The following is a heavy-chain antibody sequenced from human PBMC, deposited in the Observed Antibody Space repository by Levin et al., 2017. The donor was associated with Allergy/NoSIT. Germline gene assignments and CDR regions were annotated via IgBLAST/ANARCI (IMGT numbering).Heavy chain of an antibody. D-gene: IGHD6-13*01. Sequence: SQTLSLTCAISGDSVSSTSAAWHWIRQSPSRGLEWLGRTYYRSKWYNDYAVSVKSRITINPDTSKNQFSLQLNSVTPEDTAVYYCARGYVYSSTTRFDPWGQGTLVTVAS. CDR1: GDSVSSTSAA. CDR2: TYYRSKWYN. V-gene: IGHV6-1*01. CDR3: ARGYVYSSTTRFDP. J-gene: IGHJ5*02.